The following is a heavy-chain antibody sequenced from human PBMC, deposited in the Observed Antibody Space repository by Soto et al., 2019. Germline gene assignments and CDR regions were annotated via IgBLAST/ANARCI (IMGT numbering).Heavy chain of an antibody. D-gene: IGHD6-6*01. J-gene: IGHJ6*02. CDR3: ARDSYMGV. CDR2: IYNDGST. V-gene: IGHV3-53*02. Sequence: EVHLVETGGGLIQPGGSLRLACAASGFTISNNYMNWVRQAPGKGLEWVSIIYNDGSTYYTDSVKGRFTISRDNSKNTLYLQMNSLRVEDTAVYYCARDSYMGVWGQGTTVTVSS. CDR1: GFTISNNY.